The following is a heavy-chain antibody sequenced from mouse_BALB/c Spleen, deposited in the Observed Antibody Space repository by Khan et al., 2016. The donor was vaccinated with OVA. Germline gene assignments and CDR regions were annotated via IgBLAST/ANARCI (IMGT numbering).Heavy chain of an antibody. CDR2: IWTGGGT. CDR1: GFSLTSYD. Sequence: VELVESGPGLVAPSQSLSITCTVSGFSLTSYDISWIRQPPGKGLEWLGVIWTGGGTNYNSAFMSRLSISKDNSKSQVFLKMNSLQTDDTAIYYCVRDPPYYAMDYWGQGTSVTVSS. CDR3: VRDPPYYAMDY. V-gene: IGHV2-9-2*01. J-gene: IGHJ4*01.